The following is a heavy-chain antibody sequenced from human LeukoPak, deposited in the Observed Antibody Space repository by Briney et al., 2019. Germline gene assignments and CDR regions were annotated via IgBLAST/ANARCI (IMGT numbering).Heavy chain of an antibody. CDR3: ARVGRGYTQTRYYYYMDV. Sequence: SETLSLTCTVSGGSISSYYWSWIRQPPGKGLEWIGYIYYSGSTNYNPSLKSRVTISVDTSKNQFSLKLSSVTAADTAVYYCARVGRGYTQTRYYYYMDVWGKGTTVTVSS. CDR1: GGSISSYY. D-gene: IGHD5-12*01. CDR2: IYYSGST. V-gene: IGHV4-59*01. J-gene: IGHJ6*03.